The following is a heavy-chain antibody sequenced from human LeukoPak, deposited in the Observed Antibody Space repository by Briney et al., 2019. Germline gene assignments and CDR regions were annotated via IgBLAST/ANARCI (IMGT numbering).Heavy chain of an antibody. J-gene: IGHJ4*02. CDR1: GFTFSSYW. D-gene: IGHD1-1*01. Sequence: PGGSLRLSCAASGFTFSSYWMSWVRQAPGKGLEWVANIKQDGSEKYYVDSVKGRFTISRDNAKNSLYLQMNSLRAEDTAVYYCTTALYDWNDVNYWGQGTLVTVSS. CDR2: IKQDGSEK. V-gene: IGHV3-7*01. CDR3: TTALYDWNDVNY.